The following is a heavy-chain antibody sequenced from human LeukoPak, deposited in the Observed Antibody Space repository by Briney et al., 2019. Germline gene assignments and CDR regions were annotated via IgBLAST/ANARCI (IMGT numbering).Heavy chain of an antibody. D-gene: IGHD2-15*01. Sequence: EASVKVSCKASGGTFSSYAISWVRQAPGQGLEWMGRIIPIFGTANYAQKFQGRVTITTDESTSTAYMELSSLRSEDTAVYYCARGPGYCSGGSCYSGLAEYFQHWGQGTLFTVSS. CDR2: IIPIFGTA. CDR3: ARGPGYCSGGSCYSGLAEYFQH. J-gene: IGHJ1*01. V-gene: IGHV1-69*05. CDR1: GGTFSSYA.